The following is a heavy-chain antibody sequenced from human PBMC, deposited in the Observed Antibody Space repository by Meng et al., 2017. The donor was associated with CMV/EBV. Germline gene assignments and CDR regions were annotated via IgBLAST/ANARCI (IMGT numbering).Heavy chain of an antibody. CDR1: GFTVSSNY. D-gene: IGHD5/OR15-5a*01. V-gene: IGHV3-53*01. CDR2: IYSGGST. Sequence: GESLKISCAASGFTVSSNYMSWVRQAPGKGLEWVSVIYSGGSTYYADSVKGRFTISRDNSKNTLYLQMNSLRADNTAVYYCAKSTILNPRFDYWGQGTLVTVSS. J-gene: IGHJ4*02. CDR3: AKSTILNPRFDY.